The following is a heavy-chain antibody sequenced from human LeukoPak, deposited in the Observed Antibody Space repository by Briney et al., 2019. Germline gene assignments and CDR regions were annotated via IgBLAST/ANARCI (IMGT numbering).Heavy chain of an antibody. CDR2: ISGSGGST. CDR3: AKGYSSGWYYFDY. V-gene: IGHV3-23*01. CDR1: GFTFSSYA. D-gene: IGHD6-19*01. J-gene: IGHJ4*02. Sequence: PGGSLRLSCAASGFTFSSYAMSWVRQAPGKGLEWVSAISGSGGSTYYADSAKGRFTISRDNSKNTLYLQMNSLRAEDTAVYYCAKGYSSGWYYFDYWGQGTLVTVSP.